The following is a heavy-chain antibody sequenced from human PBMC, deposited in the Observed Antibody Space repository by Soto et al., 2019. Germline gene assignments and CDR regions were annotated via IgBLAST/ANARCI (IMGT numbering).Heavy chain of an antibody. CDR2: IYRSGST. D-gene: IGHD6-6*01. V-gene: IGHV4-59*01. J-gene: IGHJ4*02. CDR3: ATDVIAARPDY. CDR1: GGSISSYY. Sequence: SQTLSLTCTVSGGSISSYYWSWILQPPGKGLEWIGYIYRSGSTNYNPALKSRVTISGDTSKNQFSLRLRSVTAADTAQYYCATDVIAARPDYWGQGTLVTVSS.